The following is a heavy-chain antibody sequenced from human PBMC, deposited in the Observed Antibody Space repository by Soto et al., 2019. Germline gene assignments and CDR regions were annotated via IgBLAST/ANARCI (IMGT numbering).Heavy chain of an antibody. CDR3: ARAPRTYDFPYYFDY. J-gene: IGHJ4*02. D-gene: IGHD3-3*01. CDR1: GFDFSTHA. V-gene: IGHV3-23*01. CDR2: LSGSGSNT. Sequence: GGSLILSCAASGFDFSTHAINWVRQAPGKGLEWVSALSGSGSNTYYADSTRGRFTISRDTSKDTLYLQMNSLRAEDTAVYYCARAPRTYDFPYYFDYWGQGSLVTVSS.